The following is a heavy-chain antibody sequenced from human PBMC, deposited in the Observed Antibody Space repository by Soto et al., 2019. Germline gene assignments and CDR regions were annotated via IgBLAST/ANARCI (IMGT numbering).Heavy chain of an antibody. CDR1: GFTFSDYY. V-gene: IGHV3-11*01. Sequence: PGGSLRLSCAASGFTFSDYYMTWIRQAPGKGLEWVSYISSSGSATYYADSVKGRFTISRDNAKNSLYLQMNSLRAEDTAVYYCARDLETGMVKVYYYYNGMDVWGQGTTVTVSS. CDR2: ISSSGSAT. CDR3: ARDLETGMVKVYYYYNGMDV. J-gene: IGHJ6*02. D-gene: IGHD5-18*01.